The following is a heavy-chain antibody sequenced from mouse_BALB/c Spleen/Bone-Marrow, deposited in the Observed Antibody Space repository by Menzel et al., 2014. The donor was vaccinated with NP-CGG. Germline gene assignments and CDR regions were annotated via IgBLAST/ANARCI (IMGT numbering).Heavy chain of an antibody. CDR3: ARYGNYCYAMDY. CDR2: IDLANGNT. CDR1: GFNIKDTY. Sequence: VQLQQSGAELVKPGASVKLSCTASGFNIKDTYMHWVKQRPEQGLEWIGRIDLANGNTKYDPKFQGKATITADTSSNTAYLQLSSLTSEDTAVYYCARYGNYCYAMDYWGQGTSVTVSS. D-gene: IGHD2-1*01. J-gene: IGHJ4*01. V-gene: IGHV14-3*02.